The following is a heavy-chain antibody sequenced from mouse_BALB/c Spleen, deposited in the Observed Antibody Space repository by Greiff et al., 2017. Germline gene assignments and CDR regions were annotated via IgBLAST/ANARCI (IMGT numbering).Heavy chain of an antibody. D-gene: IGHD2-3*01. V-gene: IGHV5-17*02. CDR1: GFTFSSFG. Sequence: EVKLMESGGGLVQPGGSRKLSCAASGFTFSSFGMHWVRQAPEKGLEWVAYISSGSSTIYYADTVKGRFTISRDNPKNTLFLQMTSLRSEDTAMYYCARGDGYYGYFDVWGAGTTITVSS. CDR2: ISSGSSTI. CDR3: ARGDGYYGYFDV. J-gene: IGHJ1*01.